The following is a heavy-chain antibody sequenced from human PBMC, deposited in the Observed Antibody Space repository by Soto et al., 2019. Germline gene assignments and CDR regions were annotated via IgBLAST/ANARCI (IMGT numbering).Heavy chain of an antibody. D-gene: IGHD4-17*01. CDR2: IWYDGSNK. J-gene: IGHJ3*02. V-gene: IGHV3-33*01. CDR1: GFTFSSYG. CDR3: ARLMTTVTHDAFDI. Sequence: GGSLSLSCAASGFTFSSYGMHWVRQAPGKGLEWVAVIWYDGSNKYYADSVKGRFTISRDNSKNTLYLQMNSLRAEDTAVYYCARLMTTVTHDAFDIWGQGTMVTVSS.